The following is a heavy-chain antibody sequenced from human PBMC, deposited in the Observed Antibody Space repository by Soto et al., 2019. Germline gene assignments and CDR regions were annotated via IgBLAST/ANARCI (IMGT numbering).Heavy chain of an antibody. D-gene: IGHD2-15*01. J-gene: IGHJ6*02. Sequence: GGSLRLSCAASGFTFSSYGMHWVRQAPGKGLEWVAVISYDGSNKYYADSVKGRFTISRDNSKNTLYLQMNSLRAEDTAVYYCAKDGGSCRHPYYYYGMDVWGQGTTVTVSS. V-gene: IGHV3-30*18. CDR3: AKDGGSCRHPYYYYGMDV. CDR1: GFTFSSYG. CDR2: ISYDGSNK.